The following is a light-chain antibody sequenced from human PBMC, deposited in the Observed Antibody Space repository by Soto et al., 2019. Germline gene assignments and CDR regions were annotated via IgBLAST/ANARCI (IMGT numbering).Light chain of an antibody. CDR2: SNN. CDR3: AAWDDSLTAL. V-gene: IGLV1-44*01. CDR1: SSNIGSNT. J-gene: IGLJ3*02. Sequence: QSVLTQPPSASGTPGQRVTISCSGSSSNIGSNTVNWYQQLPGTAPKLLIYSNNQRPSGVPDRFSGSKSGTSASLAISGLQSEDEADYYCAAWDDSLTALFGGGTKVTVL.